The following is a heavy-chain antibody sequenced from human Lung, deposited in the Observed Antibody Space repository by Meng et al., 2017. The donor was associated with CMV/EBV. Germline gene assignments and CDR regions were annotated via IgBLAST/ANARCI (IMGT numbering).Heavy chain of an antibody. CDR2: ISYDEKNK. J-gene: IGHJ3*02. V-gene: IGHV3-30*04. Sequence: GGSLRLXCVGSGFTFSSCALHGVSQAPGRGLVGVILISYDEKNKYYTHSVKGRFTISRDNSSNTLYLQMSSLRVEDTAVYYCARYWVLRLLEWLSVSGGAFDIWGQGTXVTVSS. CDR3: ARYWVLRLLEWLSVSGGAFDI. CDR1: GFTFSSCA. D-gene: IGHD3-3*01.